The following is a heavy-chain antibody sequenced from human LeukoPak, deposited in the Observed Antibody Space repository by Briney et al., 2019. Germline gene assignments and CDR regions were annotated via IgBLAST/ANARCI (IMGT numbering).Heavy chain of an antibody. D-gene: IGHD3-10*01. CDR3: VRASGSFDY. Sequence: GGSLRLSCAASGFTFSDYGIHWVRQAPGKGLEWVAVIWSDGSNKYYADSVNGRFTISRDNSKKTLYLQMNSLRVEDTAVYSCVRASGSFDYWGQGTLVTVSS. V-gene: IGHV3-33*01. CDR2: IWSDGSNK. CDR1: GFTFSDYG. J-gene: IGHJ4*02.